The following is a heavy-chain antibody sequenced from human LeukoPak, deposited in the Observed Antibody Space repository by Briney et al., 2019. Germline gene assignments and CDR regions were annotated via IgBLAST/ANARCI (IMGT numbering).Heavy chain of an antibody. J-gene: IGHJ4*02. CDR2: ISYDGSHK. Sequence: PGRSLRLSCAASGFTFSSYGMHWVRQAPGKGLEWVAVISYDGSHKFYADSVKGRFTISRDNSKSTLCLQMNGLRAEDTAIYYCARDPGALIGSGLLFDYWGQGTLVTVSS. V-gene: IGHV3-30*03. CDR1: GFTFSSYG. CDR3: ARDPGALIGSGLLFDY. D-gene: IGHD6-19*01.